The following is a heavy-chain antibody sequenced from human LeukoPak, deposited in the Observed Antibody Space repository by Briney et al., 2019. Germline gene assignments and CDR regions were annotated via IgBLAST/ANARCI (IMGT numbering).Heavy chain of an antibody. D-gene: IGHD3/OR15-3a*01. Sequence: NAWETLSLTCAVYGASLRGYYWSWVRQPPGKGLEGVGEINHSGRTNYNPSLKRRVTISEDTSKNQCSLKINAADAAGTARYFCARFFSANSYDFRGACDYWGQGTLVTASS. V-gene: IGHV4-34*01. CDR2: INHSGRT. J-gene: IGHJ4*02. CDR3: ARFFSANSYDFRGACDY. CDR1: GASLRGYY.